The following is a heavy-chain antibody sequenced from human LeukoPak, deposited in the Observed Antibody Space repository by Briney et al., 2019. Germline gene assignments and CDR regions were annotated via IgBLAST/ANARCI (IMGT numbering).Heavy chain of an antibody. CDR1: GGSISSNSYL. CDR3: AKTLLRGLYYFDR. V-gene: IGHV4-39*07. Sequence: SETLSLTCTVSGGSISSNSYLWGWIRQPPGKGLEWIGSIYYSGSTYYNPSLKSRVTMSVDTSKNQFSLILNSVTAADTAIYYCAKTLLRGLYYFDRWGQGTLVTVSS. J-gene: IGHJ4*02. CDR2: IYYSGST. D-gene: IGHD3-10*01.